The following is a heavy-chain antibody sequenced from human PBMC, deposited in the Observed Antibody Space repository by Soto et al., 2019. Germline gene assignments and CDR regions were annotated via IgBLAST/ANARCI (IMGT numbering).Heavy chain of an antibody. V-gene: IGHV4-34*01. CDR2: INHSGST. CDR3: ARGYSRSRSGWFDP. J-gene: IGHJ5*02. CDR1: GGSFSGYY. D-gene: IGHD6-6*01. Sequence: QVQLQQWGAGLLKPSETLSLTCAVYGGSFSGYYWSWIRQPPGEGLEWIGEINHSGSTNYNPSLKSRVTISVDTYKNQFSLKMSSVTAADTAVYYCARGYSRSRSGWFDPWGQGTLVTVSS.